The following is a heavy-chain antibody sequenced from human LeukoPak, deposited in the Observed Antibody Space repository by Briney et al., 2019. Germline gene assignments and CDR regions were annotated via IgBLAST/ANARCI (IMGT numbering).Heavy chain of an antibody. D-gene: IGHD4-17*01. CDR1: GFTFSDYY. CDR2: ISSSGSTI. CDR3: ARDRLHYGEYEKTFDY. Sequence: GGSLRLSCAASGFTFSDYYMSWIRQAPGKGLEWVSYISSSGSTIYYADSVKGRFTISRDNAKNSLYLQMNSLRAEDTAVYYCARDRLHYGEYEKTFDYWGQGTLVSVSS. J-gene: IGHJ4*02. V-gene: IGHV3-11*04.